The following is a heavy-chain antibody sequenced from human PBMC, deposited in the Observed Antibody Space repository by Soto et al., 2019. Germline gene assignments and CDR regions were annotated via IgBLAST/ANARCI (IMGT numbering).Heavy chain of an antibody. J-gene: IGHJ5*02. CDR2: INAGNGNT. V-gene: IGHV1-3*01. CDR1: GYTFTSYA. CDR3: ARAGYSYGFSWFDP. Sequence: QVQLVQSGAEVKKPGASVKVSCKASGYTFTSYAMHWVRQAPGQRLEWMGWINAGNGNTKYSQKFQGRVTITRDTSASTAYMELTSLRTEDSAVYYCARAGYSYGFSWFDPWGQGTLVTVS. D-gene: IGHD5-18*01.